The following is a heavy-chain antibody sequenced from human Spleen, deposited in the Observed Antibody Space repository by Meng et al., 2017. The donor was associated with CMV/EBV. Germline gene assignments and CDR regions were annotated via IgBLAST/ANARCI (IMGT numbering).Heavy chain of an antibody. D-gene: IGHD3-22*01. J-gene: IGHJ4*02. CDR3: ARVKGYYEGSGYPHFDY. Sequence: GSIRSNNWWGWVRQTPGKGLEWIGEIYHSGNTNYNPSLKSRVTMSVDKSRNQFSLKVNSVTAADTAVYFCARVKGYYEGSGYPHFDYWGQGTLVTVSS. CDR1: GSIRSNNW. CDR2: IYHSGNT. V-gene: IGHV4-4*01.